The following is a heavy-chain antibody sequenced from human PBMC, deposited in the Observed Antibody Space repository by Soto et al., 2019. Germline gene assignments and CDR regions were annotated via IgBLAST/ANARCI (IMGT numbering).Heavy chain of an antibody. CDR1: GFTFSSYG. Sequence: QVQLVESGGGVVQPGRSLRLSCAASGFTFSSYGMHWVRQAPGKGLEWVAVISYDGSNKYYADSVKGRFTISRDNSKNTLYLQMNSLRAEDTAVYYCAKSMNYGDIDYWGQGTLVTVSS. V-gene: IGHV3-30*18. CDR2: ISYDGSNK. CDR3: AKSMNYGDIDY. D-gene: IGHD4-17*01. J-gene: IGHJ4*02.